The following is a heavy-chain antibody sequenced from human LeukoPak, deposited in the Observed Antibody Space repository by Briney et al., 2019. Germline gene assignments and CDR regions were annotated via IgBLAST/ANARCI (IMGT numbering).Heavy chain of an antibody. CDR2: MYYSGST. CDR3: ARGTVLYYYYYYMDV. D-gene: IGHD1-1*01. CDR1: GGSITNNNYY. Sequence: SETLSLTCTVSGGSITNNNYYWGCIRQPPGKGLEWIGSMYYSGSTYYNPSLKSRVTISIDTSKNQFSLKLSSVTAADTAVYYCARGTVLYYYYYYMDVWGKGTTVTVSS. V-gene: IGHV4-39*07. J-gene: IGHJ6*03.